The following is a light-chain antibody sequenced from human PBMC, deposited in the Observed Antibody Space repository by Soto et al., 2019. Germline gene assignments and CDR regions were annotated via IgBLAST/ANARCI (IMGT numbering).Light chain of an antibody. CDR3: QQYKDWPRT. CDR1: QSVSSN. Sequence: EIVMTQSPVTLSVSPGERVTLSCRASQSVSSNVAWYRQKPVQAPRLLIFGASIKATGIPARFSGSGSGTDFTLTISSLQSEDFAVYFCQQYKDWPRTFGQGTKVEIK. CDR2: GAS. V-gene: IGKV3-15*01. J-gene: IGKJ1*01.